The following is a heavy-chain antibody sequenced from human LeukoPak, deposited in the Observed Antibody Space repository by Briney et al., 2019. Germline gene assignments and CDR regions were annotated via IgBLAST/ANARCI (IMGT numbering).Heavy chain of an antibody. CDR2: TRTKAKDYTT. J-gene: IGHJ6*02. D-gene: IGHD4-17*01. CDR1: GFTFSDHY. V-gene: IGHV3-72*01. Sequence: GGSLRLSCATSGFTFSDHYMDWVRQAPGKGLEWVARTRTKAKDYTTKYAASVKGRFTVSRDESMHSLYLQMNSLKTEDTAVYYCARGPTVTFNYHYGMDVWGQGTTVTVSS. CDR3: ARGPTVTFNYHYGMDV.